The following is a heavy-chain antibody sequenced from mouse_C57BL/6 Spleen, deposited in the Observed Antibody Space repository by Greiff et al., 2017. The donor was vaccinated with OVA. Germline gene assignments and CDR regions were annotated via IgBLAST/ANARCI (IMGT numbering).Heavy chain of an antibody. CDR3: ARRGDWDYFDY. Sequence: EVKVVESGGDLLKPGGSLKPSFPASGFTLGSIGFSWFRQTPDKRLGGVATISSGGSYTYYPDSVKGRFTISRDNAKNTLYLQMSSLKSEDTAMYYCARRGDWDYFDYWGQGTTLTVAS. D-gene: IGHD4-1*01. CDR2: ISSGGSYT. V-gene: IGHV5-6*02. CDR1: GFTLGSIG. J-gene: IGHJ2*01.